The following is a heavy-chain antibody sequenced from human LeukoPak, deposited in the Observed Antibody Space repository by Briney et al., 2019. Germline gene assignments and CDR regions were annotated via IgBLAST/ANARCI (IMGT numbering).Heavy chain of an antibody. D-gene: IGHD2-15*01. CDR1: GFTFSSYW. CDR3: TRKVYCSVGSCSHDY. V-gene: IGHV3-7*01. Sequence: GGSLRLSCAASGFTFSSYWMTWVRQAPGKGLEWVANVKQDGSEKYYVDSVKGRFTISRDNAKSSVFLQMNSLRAEDTAVYYCTRKVYCSVGSCSHDYWGQGTLVTVSS. J-gene: IGHJ4*02. CDR2: VKQDGSEK.